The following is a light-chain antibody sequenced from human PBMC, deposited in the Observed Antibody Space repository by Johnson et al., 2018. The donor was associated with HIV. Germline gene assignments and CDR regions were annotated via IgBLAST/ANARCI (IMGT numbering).Light chain of an antibody. CDR1: SSNIGNNF. CDR3: GTWDSSLSLFV. Sequence: SVLTQPPSVSAAPGQKVTISCSGSSSNIGNNFVSWYQEFPGAAPKLLIYENHKRPSGIPDRFSGSKSGTSATLGITGLQTGYQADYYCGTWDSSLSLFVFGTGTKVTVL. V-gene: IGLV1-51*02. J-gene: IGLJ1*01. CDR2: ENH.